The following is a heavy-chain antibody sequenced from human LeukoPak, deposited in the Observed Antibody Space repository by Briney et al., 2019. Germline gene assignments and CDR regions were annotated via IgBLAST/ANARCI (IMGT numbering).Heavy chain of an antibody. CDR1: GGSISSYY. CDR3: ARESRYDYVWGSYRYLDY. D-gene: IGHD3-16*02. CDR2: IYYSGST. V-gene: IGHV4-59*01. Sequence: SETLSLTCTVSGGSISSYYWSWIRQPPGKGLEWIGYIYYSGSTNYNPSLKSRVTISVDTSKNQFSLKLSSVTAADTAVYYCARESRYDYVWGSYRYLDYWGQGTLSPSPQ. J-gene: IGHJ4*02.